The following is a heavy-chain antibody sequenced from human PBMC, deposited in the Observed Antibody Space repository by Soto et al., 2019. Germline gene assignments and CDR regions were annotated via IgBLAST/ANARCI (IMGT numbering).Heavy chain of an antibody. V-gene: IGHV3-21*01. CDR1: GFTFSSYS. CDR3: ARDSIAARPVLRGRFDY. J-gene: IGHJ4*02. Sequence: EVQLVESGGGLVKPGGSLRLSCAASGFTFSSYSMNWVRQAPGKGLEWVSSISSSSSYIYYADSVKGRFTISRDNAKNSLYLQMNSPRAEDTAVYYCARDSIAARPVLRGRFDYWGQGTLVTVSS. D-gene: IGHD6-6*01. CDR2: ISSSSSYI.